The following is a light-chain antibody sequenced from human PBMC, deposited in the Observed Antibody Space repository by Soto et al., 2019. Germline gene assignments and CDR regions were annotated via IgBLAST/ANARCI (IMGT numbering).Light chain of an antibody. V-gene: IGKV3-20*01. CDR3: QQYGRSPRFT. CDR1: HSVSSSY. J-gene: IGKJ3*01. CDR2: GAS. Sequence: EIVLTQSPGTLSFSPGERATLSCRASHSVSSSYLAWYQQKPGQAPRLLIYGASSRATGSPDRFSGSGSGTDFTLTISRLEPEDFAVYYCQQYGRSPRFTFGPGTKVDIK.